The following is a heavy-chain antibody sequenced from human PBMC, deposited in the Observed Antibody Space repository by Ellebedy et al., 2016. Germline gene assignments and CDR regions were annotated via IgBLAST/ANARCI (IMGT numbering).Heavy chain of an antibody. CDR2: IIPIFGTA. V-gene: IGHV1-69*13. Sequence: SVKVSXKASGGTFSSYAISWVRQAPGQGLEWMGGIIPIFGTANYAQKFQGRVTITADESTSTAYMELSSLRSEDTAVYYCARGGYYDSSGHRTNDAFDIWGQGTMVTVSS. CDR3: ARGGYYDSSGHRTNDAFDI. D-gene: IGHD3-22*01. J-gene: IGHJ3*02. CDR1: GGTFSSYA.